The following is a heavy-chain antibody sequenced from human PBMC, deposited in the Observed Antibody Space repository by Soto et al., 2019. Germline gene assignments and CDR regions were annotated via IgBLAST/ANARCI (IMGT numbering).Heavy chain of an antibody. D-gene: IGHD6-6*01. CDR1: SGSFSGYY. J-gene: IGHJ6*02. CDR2: INHSGST. V-gene: IGHV4-34*01. Sequence: PSETLSLTCAVYSGSFSGYYWGWIRQPPGKGLKWIGEINHSGSTDYNPSLKSRVTISLDTSKNQFSLKLSSVTAADTAVYYCARVRGREYSSSSGGMDVWGQGTTVTVS. CDR3: ARVRGREYSSSSGGMDV.